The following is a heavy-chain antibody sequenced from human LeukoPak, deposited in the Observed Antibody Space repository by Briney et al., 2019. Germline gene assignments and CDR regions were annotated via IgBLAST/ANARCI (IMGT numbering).Heavy chain of an antibody. CDR3: AREAASPPYYFDY. D-gene: IGHD6-25*01. V-gene: IGHV4-59*01. J-gene: IGHJ4*02. CDR2: IYYSGST. Sequence: AETLSLTCTLSGGSISSYYWSWIRQPPGKGLEWIGYIYYSGSTNYNPSLKSRVTISVDTSKNQFSLKLSSVTAADTAVYYCAREAASPPYYFDYWGQGTLVTVSS. CDR1: GGSISSYY.